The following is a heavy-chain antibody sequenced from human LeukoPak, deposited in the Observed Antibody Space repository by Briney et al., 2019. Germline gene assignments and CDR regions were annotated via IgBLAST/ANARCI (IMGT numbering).Heavy chain of an antibody. V-gene: IGHV3-74*01. CDR2: FNGDGSST. CDR3: AKRGHYSINWYHYFDY. D-gene: IGHD6-13*01. Sequence: GGSLRLSCAASGFTFSSYWMHWVRRSPGKGLVWVSRFNGDGSSTAYADSVKGRFTISRDNANNTLYLQMNSLRAEDTAVYYCAKRGHYSINWYHYFDYWGQGTLVTVSS. J-gene: IGHJ4*02. CDR1: GFTFSSYW.